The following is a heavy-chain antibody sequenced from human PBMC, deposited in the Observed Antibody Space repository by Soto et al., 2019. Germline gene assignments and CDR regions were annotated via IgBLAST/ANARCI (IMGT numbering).Heavy chain of an antibody. Sequence: SETLSLTCAVYGGSFSGYYWSWIRQPPGKGLEWIGEINHSGSTNYNPSLKSRVTISVDTSKNQFSLKLSSVTAADTAVYYCARVYSDFWSGYYTTNHYYYYMDVWGKGTTVPVSS. CDR1: GGSFSGYY. V-gene: IGHV4-34*01. CDR2: INHSGST. D-gene: IGHD3-3*01. CDR3: ARVYSDFWSGYYTTNHYYYYMDV. J-gene: IGHJ6*03.